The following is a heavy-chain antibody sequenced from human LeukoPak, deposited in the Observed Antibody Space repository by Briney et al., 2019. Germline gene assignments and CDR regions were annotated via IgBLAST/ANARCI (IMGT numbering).Heavy chain of an antibody. J-gene: IGHJ4*02. V-gene: IGHV3-23*01. CDR1: GFTFSDYY. Sequence: GGSLRLSCAASGFTFSDYYMSWFRQAPGKGLEWVSGISGSGDNTYYADSVKGRFTISRDNSKNTLYVQVNSLGTEDTAAYYCAKGSYYDSSGSFYFDYWGQGTLVTVSS. CDR3: AKGSYYDSSGSFYFDY. CDR2: ISGSGDNT. D-gene: IGHD3-22*01.